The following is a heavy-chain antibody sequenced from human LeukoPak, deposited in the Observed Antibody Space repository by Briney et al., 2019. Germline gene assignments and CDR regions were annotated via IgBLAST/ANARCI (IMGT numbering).Heavy chain of an antibody. Sequence: SETLSLTCTVSGGSLSSYFWSWIRQPAGKGLEWIGRIYTSGTTNYNPSLKSRVSMSVDTSKNQFSLKLSSVTAAHTAVYYCARESRTERYFDYWGQGTLVTVSS. CDR2: IYTSGTT. J-gene: IGHJ4*02. CDR3: ARESRTERYFDY. V-gene: IGHV4-4*07. D-gene: IGHD2-2*01. CDR1: GGSLSSYF.